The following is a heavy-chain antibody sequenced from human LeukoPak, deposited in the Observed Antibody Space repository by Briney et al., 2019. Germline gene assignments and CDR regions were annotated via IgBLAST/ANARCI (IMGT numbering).Heavy chain of an antibody. V-gene: IGHV3-7*04. D-gene: IGHD5-24*01. CDR1: GFPFSSYW. CDR2: IKQDGSKK. J-gene: IGHJ4*02. Sequence: GGSLRLSCVASGFPFSSYWMTWVRQAPGKGLEWVANIKQDGSKKSYVDSVKGRITISRDNAKNSLYLQMNSLRAEDTAIYYCTRVGYIDEGIDYWGRGTLVTVSS. CDR3: TRVGYIDEGIDY.